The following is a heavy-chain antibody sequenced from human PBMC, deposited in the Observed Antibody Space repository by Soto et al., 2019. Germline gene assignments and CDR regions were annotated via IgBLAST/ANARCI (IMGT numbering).Heavy chain of an antibody. D-gene: IGHD3-22*01. CDR3: ARTRREGYYYDSSGYYWFDP. CDR1: GGAFSSYA. J-gene: IGHJ5*02. CDR2: IIPIFGTA. Sequence: ASVEVSWKASGGAFSSYAISWVRQAPGQGLEWMGGIIPIFGTANYAQKFQGRVTITADESTSTAYMELSSLRSEDTAVYYCARTRREGYYYDSSGYYWFDPWGQGTLVTVSS. V-gene: IGHV1-69*13.